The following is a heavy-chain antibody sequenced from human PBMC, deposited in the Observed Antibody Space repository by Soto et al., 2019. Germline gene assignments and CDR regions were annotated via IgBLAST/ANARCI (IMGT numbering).Heavy chain of an antibody. D-gene: IGHD6-19*01. Sequence: PGGSPRLSCVASGFIFSDYALSWVRQAPGKGLEWVSAYSRSGGATYYADSVKGRFTISGDTPKNTMYLQMNSLRAEDTAVYYCAKDGFHSSSVRTTPYFFDYWGQGTQVTVSS. CDR3: AKDGFHSSSVRTTPYFFDY. CDR1: GFIFSDYA. CDR2: YSRSGGAT. J-gene: IGHJ4*02. V-gene: IGHV3-23*01.